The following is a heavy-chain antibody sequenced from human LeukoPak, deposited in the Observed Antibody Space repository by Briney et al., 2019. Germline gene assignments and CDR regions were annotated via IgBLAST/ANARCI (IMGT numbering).Heavy chain of an antibody. V-gene: IGHV4-4*02. J-gene: IGHJ4*02. CDR3: ARLSLKVLEWSPTKGKETHYFDY. CDR2: IYHSGNT. D-gene: IGHD3-3*01. Sequence: PSGTLSLTCAVSGGSISSSNWWSWVHQPPGKGLEWIGEIYHSGNTNYNPSLRSRVTILEDKSKNQFSLKLSSVTAADTAVYYCARLSLKVLEWSPTKGKETHYFDYWGQGTLVTVSS. CDR1: GGSISSSNW.